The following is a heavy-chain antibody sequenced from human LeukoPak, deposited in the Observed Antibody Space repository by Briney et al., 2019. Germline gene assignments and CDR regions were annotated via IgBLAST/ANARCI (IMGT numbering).Heavy chain of an antibody. CDR2: IYYSGST. CDR3: ARWTYSSGFSGMDV. Sequence: SETLSLTCTVSGGSISSYYWSWIRQPPGKGLEWIGYIYYSGSTNYNPSLKSRVTISVDASKNQFSLKLSSVTAAGTAVYYCARWTYSSGFSGMDVWGQGTTVTVSS. D-gene: IGHD6-19*01. V-gene: IGHV4-59*01. J-gene: IGHJ6*02. CDR1: GGSISSYY.